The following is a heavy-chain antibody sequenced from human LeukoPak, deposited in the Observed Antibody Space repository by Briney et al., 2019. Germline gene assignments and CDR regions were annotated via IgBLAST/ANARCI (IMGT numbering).Heavy chain of an antibody. CDR2: VYPGDSDT. CDR1: GYSLTMFL. CDR3: ARHSDPYDFWSGYCDY. V-gene: IGHV5-51*01. Sequence: ESLKISCKGSGYSLTMFLLGWGRQMPGKGLGWGGIVYPGDSDTRYSPSFQGQVTISADKSISTAYLQWSSLKASDTAMYHCARHSDPYDFWSGYCDYWGQGTLVTVSS. D-gene: IGHD3-3*01. J-gene: IGHJ4*02.